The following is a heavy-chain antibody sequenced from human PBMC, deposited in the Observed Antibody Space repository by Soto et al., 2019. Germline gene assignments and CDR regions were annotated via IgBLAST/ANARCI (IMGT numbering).Heavy chain of an antibody. CDR2: IIPIFGTA. CDR1: GGTFSSYT. J-gene: IGHJ2*01. Sequence: QVQLVQSGAEVKKPGSSVTVSCKASGGTFSSYTISWVRQAPGQGLEWMGGIIPIFGTAHYAQKFQGRVTITADESTSTAYMEWSSLRSEDTAVYYCARGKHRWLQLWYFDLWGRGTLVTVSS. CDR3: ARGKHRWLQLWYFDL. D-gene: IGHD5-12*01. V-gene: IGHV1-69*12.